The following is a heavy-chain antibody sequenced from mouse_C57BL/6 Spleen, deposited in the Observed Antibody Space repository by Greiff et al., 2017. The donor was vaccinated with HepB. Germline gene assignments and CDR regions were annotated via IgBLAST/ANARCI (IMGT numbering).Heavy chain of an antibody. CDR1: GFTFSSYA. J-gene: IGHJ1*03. D-gene: IGHD1-1*01. CDR2: ISDGGSYT. Sequence: EVQVVESGGGLVKPGGSLKLSCAASGFTFSSYAMSWVRQTPEKRLEWVATISDGGSYTYYPDNVKGRFTISRDNAKNNLYLQMSHLKSEDTAMYYCARHYGSSYVFFDVWGTGTTVTVSS. CDR3: ARHYGSSYVFFDV. V-gene: IGHV5-4*01.